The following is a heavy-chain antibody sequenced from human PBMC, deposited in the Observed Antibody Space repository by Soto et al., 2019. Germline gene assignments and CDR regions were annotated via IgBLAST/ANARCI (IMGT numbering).Heavy chain of an antibody. CDR2: NIPIFGTA. Sequence: QVQLVQAGAEVKKPGSSVKVSCKASGGTFSSYAISWVRQAPGQGVEWMGGNIPIFGTANYAQKFQGRVTINADKSTSKSYMELSSLRSEDTAVYYCARNRALGYCSGGSCYSTEYWGQGTLVTVCS. J-gene: IGHJ4*02. CDR3: ARNRALGYCSGGSCYSTEY. CDR1: GGTFSSYA. V-gene: IGHV1-69*06. D-gene: IGHD2-15*01.